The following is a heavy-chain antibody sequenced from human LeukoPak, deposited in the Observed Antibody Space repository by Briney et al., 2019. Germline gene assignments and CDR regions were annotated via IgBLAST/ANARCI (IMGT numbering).Heavy chain of an antibody. J-gene: IGHJ5*02. D-gene: IGHD2-2*01. CDR2: INHSGST. V-gene: IGHV4-34*01. CDR3: ARVSGYCSSTSCYP. CDR1: GGXFSGYY. Sequence: PSETLSLTCAVYGGXFSGYYCSWIRQPPGKGLEWIGEINHSGSTNYNPSLKSRVTISVDTSKNQFSLKLSSVTAADTAVYYCARVSGYCSSTSCYPWGQGTLVTVSS.